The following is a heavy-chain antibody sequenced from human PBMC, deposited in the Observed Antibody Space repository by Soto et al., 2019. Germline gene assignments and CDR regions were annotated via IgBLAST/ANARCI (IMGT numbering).Heavy chain of an antibody. CDR2: IIPVVGTV. CDR1: GGTFSTYP. J-gene: IGHJ6*02. D-gene: IGHD2-15*01. CDR3: ARDQHCSGGTCSYYYYGMDV. Sequence: SVKVSCKASGGTFSTYPISWLRHAPGHGLEWMGGIIPVVGTVNYAQKFQGRVTLTADKSTGTAYMELSSLRSEDTALYYCARDQHCSGGTCSYYYYGMDVWGQGTTVTVSS. V-gene: IGHV1-69*06.